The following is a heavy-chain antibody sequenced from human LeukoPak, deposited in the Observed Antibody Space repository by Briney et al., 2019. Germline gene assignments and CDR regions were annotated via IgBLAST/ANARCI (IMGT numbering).Heavy chain of an antibody. V-gene: IGHV4-59*08. J-gene: IGHJ4*02. Sequence: PSETLSLTCTVSGGSIRSSYCSWIRQPPGKGLEWIGYIYHSESTNYNPSLKSRVTISVDTSKNQFSLKLSSVTAADTAVYYCARQAGGTSGSFDYWGQGTLVTVSS. CDR1: GGSIRSSY. CDR3: ARQAGGTSGSFDY. D-gene: IGHD4-23*01. CDR2: IYHSEST.